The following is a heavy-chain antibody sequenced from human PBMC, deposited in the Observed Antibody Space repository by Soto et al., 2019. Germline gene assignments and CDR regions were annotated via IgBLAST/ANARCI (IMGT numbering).Heavy chain of an antibody. CDR2: INHSGST. D-gene: IGHD2-2*01. J-gene: IGHJ5*02. Sequence: PSETLSLTCAVYGGSFSGYYWSWIRQPPGKGLEWIGEINHSGSTNYNPSLKSRVTISVDTSKNQFSLKLSSVTAADTAVYYCARGEAQVVPAASRHNWFDPWGQGTLVTVSS. CDR1: GGSFSGYY. V-gene: IGHV4-34*01. CDR3: ARGEAQVVPAASRHNWFDP.